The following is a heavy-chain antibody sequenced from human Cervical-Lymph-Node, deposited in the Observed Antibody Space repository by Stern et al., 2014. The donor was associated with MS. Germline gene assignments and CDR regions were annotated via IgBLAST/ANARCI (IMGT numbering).Heavy chain of an antibody. Sequence: QVQLVQSGAEVKKPGASVKVSCKASGYTFTSYAMHWVRQAPGQRLEWMGWINAGNGNTKYSQKFQGRVTITRDTSASTAYMELSSLRSEDTAVYYCARDIGGWYQPFDYWGQGTRVTVSS. CDR3: ARDIGGWYQPFDY. J-gene: IGHJ4*02. D-gene: IGHD6-19*01. V-gene: IGHV1-3*01. CDR1: GYTFTSYA. CDR2: INAGNGNT.